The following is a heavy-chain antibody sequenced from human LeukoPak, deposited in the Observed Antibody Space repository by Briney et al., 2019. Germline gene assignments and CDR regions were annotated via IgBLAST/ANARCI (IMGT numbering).Heavy chain of an antibody. Sequence: SQTLSLTCAVSGGSISSGGYYWSWIRQPPGKGLEWIGYIYYTGSTNYNPSLKSRVTISVDTSKNRFSLRLSSVTAADTAVYYCARGRGSSGWFDDWGLGTLVTVSS. J-gene: IGHJ4*02. V-gene: IGHV4-61*08. D-gene: IGHD6-19*01. CDR1: GGSISSGGYY. CDR3: ARGRGSSGWFDD. CDR2: IYYTGST.